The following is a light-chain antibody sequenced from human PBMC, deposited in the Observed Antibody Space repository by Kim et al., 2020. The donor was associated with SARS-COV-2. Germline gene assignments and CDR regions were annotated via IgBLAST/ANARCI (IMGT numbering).Light chain of an antibody. Sequence: GQSVHISGTRTSSDMGGYNFVAWYQQHPGKAPKVMIYEVNKRPSGVPDRFSGSKSGNTASLTVSGLQAEDEADYYCSSYAGRQNLVFGGGTQLTVL. CDR2: EVN. CDR1: SSDMGGYNF. CDR3: SSYAGRQNLV. J-gene: IGLJ2*01. V-gene: IGLV2-8*01.